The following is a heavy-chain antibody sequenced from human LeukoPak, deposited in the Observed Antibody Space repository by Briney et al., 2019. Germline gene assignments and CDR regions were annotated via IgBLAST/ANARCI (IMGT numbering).Heavy chain of an antibody. D-gene: IGHD3-10*01. CDR1: GFTFSSYS. CDR3: ARAGRITMVRGASNWFDP. CDR2: IYYSGST. V-gene: IGHV4-31*02. Sequence: LRLSCAASGFTFSSYSMTWVRQHPGKGLEWIGYIYYSGSTYYNPSLKSRVTISVDTSKNQFSLKLSSVTAADTAVYYCARAGRITMVRGASNWFDPWGQGTLVTVSS. J-gene: IGHJ5*02.